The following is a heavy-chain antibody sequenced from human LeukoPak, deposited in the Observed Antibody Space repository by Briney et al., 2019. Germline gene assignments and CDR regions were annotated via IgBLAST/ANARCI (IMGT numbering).Heavy chain of an antibody. D-gene: IGHD1-26*01. CDR2: ISYDGSNK. CDR3: ATDRNSGKYYDY. J-gene: IGHJ4*02. CDR1: GFTFSSYG. V-gene: IGHV3-30*03. Sequence: GGSLRLSCAASGFTFSSYGMHWVRQAPGKGLEWVAVISYDGSNKYYADSVKGRFTVSRDNAKNTLYLQMDSLRAEDTAVYYCATDRNSGKYYDYWGQGTLVTVSS.